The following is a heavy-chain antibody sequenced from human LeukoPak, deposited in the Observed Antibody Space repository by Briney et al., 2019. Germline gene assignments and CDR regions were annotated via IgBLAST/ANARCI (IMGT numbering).Heavy chain of an antibody. CDR2: INNYGDST. D-gene: IGHD6-19*01. CDR3: VKPNLAVAGTRYFVS. V-gene: IGHV3-64D*06. Sequence: GGSLRLSCSASGFTFSSYPMHWVRQAPGKGLEYVSAINNYGDSTYYADSVKGRFTISRDNSKNTLYLQMSSLRAEDTAVYSCVKPNLAVAGTRYFVSWGQGTLVTVSS. CDR1: GFTFSSYP. J-gene: IGHJ4*02.